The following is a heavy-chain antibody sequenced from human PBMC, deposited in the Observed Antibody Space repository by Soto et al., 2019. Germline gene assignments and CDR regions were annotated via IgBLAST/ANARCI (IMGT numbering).Heavy chain of an antibody. CDR1: GASLSSGSYY. CDR3: ARISYWVKDY. J-gene: IGHJ4*02. Sequence: TSETLSLTCPVSGASLSSGSYYWSWIRQPPGKGLEWIGYFYYTGTTKYNPSLESRVTISADTSKNQFSLNLTSVTAADTAVYYCARISYWVKDYWGQGALVTVSS. D-gene: IGHD2-8*02. CDR2: FYYTGTT. V-gene: IGHV4-61*01.